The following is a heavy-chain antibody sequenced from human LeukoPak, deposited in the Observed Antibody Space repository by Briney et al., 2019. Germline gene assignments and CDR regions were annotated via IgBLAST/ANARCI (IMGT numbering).Heavy chain of an antibody. CDR3: ASQTYYYGSGSYSS. D-gene: IGHD3-10*01. J-gene: IGHJ4*02. CDR2: IIPIFGTA. Sequence: ASGKVCCKASGGTFSSYAISWVRQAPGQGVEWMGGIIPIFGTANYAQKFQGRVTITADESTSTAYMELSSLRSEDTAVYYCASQTYYYGSGSYSSWGQGTLVTVSS. V-gene: IGHV1-69*13. CDR1: GGTFSSYA.